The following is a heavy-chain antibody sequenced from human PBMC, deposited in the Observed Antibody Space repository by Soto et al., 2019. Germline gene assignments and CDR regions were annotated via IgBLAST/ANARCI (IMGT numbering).Heavy chain of an antibody. CDR1: GGSISSGGYS. CDR2: IYHSGST. Sequence: QLQLQESGSGLVKPSQTLSLTCAVSGGSISSGGYSWSWIRQPPGKGLEWSGYIYHSGSTYYNPALTSRVTISVDRSNNQFSLKLSSVTAADTAVYYCARGQVVAAQHWGQGTLVTVSS. J-gene: IGHJ4*02. D-gene: IGHD2-15*01. V-gene: IGHV4-30-2*01. CDR3: ARGQVVAAQH.